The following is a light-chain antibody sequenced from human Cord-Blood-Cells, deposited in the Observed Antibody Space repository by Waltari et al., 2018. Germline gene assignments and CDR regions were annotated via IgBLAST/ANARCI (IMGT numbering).Light chain of an antibody. CDR2: AAS. V-gene: IGKV1-9*01. CDR1: QGIRSY. J-gene: IGKJ4*01. Sequence: EIQLTQSPYFLSASVGDRVTITCRASQGIRSYLAWYQQKPGKAPNLLIYAASTLQSGVPAMFSGSGSVTEFTLTISSLQPEDFATYYCQQLNSYPLTFGGGTKVDIK. CDR3: QQLNSYPLT.